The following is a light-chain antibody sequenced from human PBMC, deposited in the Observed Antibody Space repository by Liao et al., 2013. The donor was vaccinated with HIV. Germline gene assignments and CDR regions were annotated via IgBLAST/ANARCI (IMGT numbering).Light chain of an antibody. Sequence: SYELTQPPSVSVAPGKTARITCGGDDFGTKRVHWYQQMPGQAPVLVIYYDSGRPSGIPERFSGSNSGNTATLSISRVEAGDEADYYCQVWDSNSDHPYVFGTGTKVTVL. J-gene: IGLJ1*01. CDR2: YDS. V-gene: IGLV3-21*01. CDR3: QVWDSNSDHPYV. CDR1: DFGTKR.